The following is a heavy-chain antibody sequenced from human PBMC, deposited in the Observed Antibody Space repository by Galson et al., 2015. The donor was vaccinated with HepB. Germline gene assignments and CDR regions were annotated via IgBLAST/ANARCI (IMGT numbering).Heavy chain of an antibody. CDR1: GFTFDDYA. J-gene: IGHJ4*02. CDR3: AKAGGSFDWLSNFDY. CDR2: ISWNSGNI. V-gene: IGHV3-9*01. D-gene: IGHD3-9*01. Sequence: SLRLSCAASGFTFDDYAMHWVRQTPGKGLEWVSGISWNSGNIAYADSVKGRFTISRDNAKNSLYLQMNSLTTEDTALYYCAKAGGSFDWLSNFDYWGQGTLVTVSS.